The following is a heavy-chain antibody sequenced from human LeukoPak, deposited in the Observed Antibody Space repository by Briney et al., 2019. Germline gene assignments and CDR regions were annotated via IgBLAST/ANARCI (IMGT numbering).Heavy chain of an antibody. D-gene: IGHD6-13*01. CDR3: ARDTYTSSWYLQH. CDR1: GGSISSGSYY. V-gene: IGHV4-61*02. CDR2: IYTRGST. J-gene: IGHJ1*01. Sequence: SETLSLTCSVSGGSISSGSYYWSWIRQPAGKGLEWIGRIYTRGSTNYNPSLKSRVTISVDTSKNQFSLKLSSVTAADTAVYYCARDTYTSSWYLQHWGQGTLVTVSS.